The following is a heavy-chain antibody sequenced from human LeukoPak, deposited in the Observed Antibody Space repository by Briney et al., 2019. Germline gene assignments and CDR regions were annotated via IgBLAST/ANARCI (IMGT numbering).Heavy chain of an antibody. V-gene: IGHV3-21*01. CDR2: ISSSSTYI. CDR3: ARGVDGYGYGLFDY. J-gene: IGHJ4*02. CDR1: GFTFSTYS. D-gene: IGHD5-18*01. Sequence: GGSLRLSCAASGFTFSTYSMNWVRQAPGKGLEWVSSISSSSTYIYYADSVKGRFSISRDNSKNTLYLQMNSLRAEDTAVYYCARGVDGYGYGLFDYWGQGTLVTVSS.